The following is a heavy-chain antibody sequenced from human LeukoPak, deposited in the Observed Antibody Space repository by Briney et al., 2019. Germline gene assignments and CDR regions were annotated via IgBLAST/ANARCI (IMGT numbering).Heavy chain of an antibody. CDR1: GYTFTGYY. CDR2: INPNSGGT. D-gene: IGHD1-26*01. V-gene: IGHV1-2*02. CDR3: ARDRGSYDDAFDI. J-gene: IGHJ3*02. Sequence: ASVKVSCKASGYTFTGYYMHWVRQAPGQGLEWMGWINPNSGGTNYAQKFQGRVTMTRDTSISTAYMELSRLRSDDTAVYYCARDRGSYDDAFDIWGRGTMVTVSS.